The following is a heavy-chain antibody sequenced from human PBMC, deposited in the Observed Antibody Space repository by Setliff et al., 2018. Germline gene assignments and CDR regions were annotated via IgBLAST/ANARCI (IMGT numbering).Heavy chain of an antibody. CDR2: MHPNSGNT. CDR1: GKSFTKYD. V-gene: IGHV1-8*01. Sequence: ASVKVSCKTLGKSFTKYDFHWVRQATGQGLEWMGWMHPNSGNTGYAQKFQGRVTMTSKTAINTAYMELMRLTSEDTAVYYCARDRKEIVVKPPAASLDYWGQGTQVTVSS. D-gene: IGHD2-2*01. J-gene: IGHJ4*02. CDR3: ARDRKEIVVKPPAASLDY.